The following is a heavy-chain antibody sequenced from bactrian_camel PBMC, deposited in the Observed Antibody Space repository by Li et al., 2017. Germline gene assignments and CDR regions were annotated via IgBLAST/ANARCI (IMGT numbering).Heavy chain of an antibody. CDR2: VYFGGGRT. V-gene: IGHV3S40*01. Sequence: VQLVESGGGSVQPGGSLRLSCGASGYTYSSNCMGWFRQAPGKEREGVAFVYFGGGRTYYADSVKGRFTFSQDKGKNMVYLQMNSLKPDDSGTYYCAYESGTTHDLCRRRGPGGYFYQGTQVTVS. J-gene: IGHJ4*01. CDR1: GYTYSSNC. D-gene: IGHD7*01.